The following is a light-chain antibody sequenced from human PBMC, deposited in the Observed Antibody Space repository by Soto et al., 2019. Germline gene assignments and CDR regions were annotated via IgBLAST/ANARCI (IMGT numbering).Light chain of an antibody. CDR1: QSISNS. V-gene: IGKV1-5*01. Sequence: DIQSTQSPSTLSASGGDRVTITCLASQSISNSLAWYQQKPGKAPKLLIYDASSLESGVPSRFSGSGSGTEFTLTISSLQPDDFSTFYCQQYSRYSWTFGQGTKVDIK. CDR2: DAS. J-gene: IGKJ1*01. CDR3: QQYSRYSWT.